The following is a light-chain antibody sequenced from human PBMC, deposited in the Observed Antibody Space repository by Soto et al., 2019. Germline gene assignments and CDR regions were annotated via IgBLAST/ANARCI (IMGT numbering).Light chain of an antibody. CDR2: DNN. CDR1: SSNIGNSF. V-gene: IGLV1-51*01. Sequence: QSVLTHPPSVSAAQGRTLTISCSGSSSNIGNSFVSWYQQLPGTAPRLLIYDNNERPSGIPDRFSGSKSGTSATPGITGLQTGDEADYYCGAWDGGLSAFVFGTGTKVTVL. CDR3: GAWDGGLSAFV. J-gene: IGLJ1*01.